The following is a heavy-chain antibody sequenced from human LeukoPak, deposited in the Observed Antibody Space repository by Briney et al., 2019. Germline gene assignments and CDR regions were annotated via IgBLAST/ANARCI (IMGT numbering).Heavy chain of an antibody. CDR3: ARPYYYGSGSSYFDY. Sequence: GGSLRLSCAASGFTFKNYWMHWVRQAPGKGLEWVSYISSGGGTIFYADSVKGRFTISRDNAKDSLYLQMNSLRAEDTAVYYCARPYYYGSGSSYFDYWGQGTLVTVSS. D-gene: IGHD3-10*01. CDR1: GFTFKNYW. J-gene: IGHJ4*02. CDR2: ISSGGGTI. V-gene: IGHV3-48*04.